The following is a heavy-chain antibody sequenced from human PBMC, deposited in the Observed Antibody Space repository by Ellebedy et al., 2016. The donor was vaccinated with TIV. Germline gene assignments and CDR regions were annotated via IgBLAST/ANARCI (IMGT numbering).Heavy chain of an antibody. D-gene: IGHD3/OR15-3a*01. CDR2: IYSGGST. J-gene: IGHJ4*02. CDR1: GFTVSGNY. V-gene: IGHV3-53*01. Sequence: GESLKISCTVSGFTVSGNYMSWVRQAPGKGLEWVSIIYSGGSTYYADSVKGRFTISRDNSRKTVYLQMNRVRAEDTAVYYCARVDLGLAFDYWGRGTLVTVSS. CDR3: ARVDLGLAFDY.